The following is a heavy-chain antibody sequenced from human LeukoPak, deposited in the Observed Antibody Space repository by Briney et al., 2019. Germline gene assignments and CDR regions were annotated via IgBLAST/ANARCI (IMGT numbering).Heavy chain of an antibody. V-gene: IGHV3-33*01. Sequence: GGSLRLSCAASGFTFSSYGMHWVRQAPGKGLEWVAVIWYDGSNKYYADSVKGRFTISRDNSKNTLYLQMNSLRAEDTAVYYCARDIRTGSSWYRDWGQGTLVAVSS. J-gene: IGHJ4*02. CDR3: ARDIRTGSSWYRD. CDR2: IWYDGSNK. CDR1: GFTFSSYG. D-gene: IGHD6-13*01.